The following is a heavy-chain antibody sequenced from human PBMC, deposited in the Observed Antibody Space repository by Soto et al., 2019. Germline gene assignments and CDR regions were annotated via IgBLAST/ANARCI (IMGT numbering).Heavy chain of an antibody. J-gene: IGHJ5*02. CDR3: ASPSIFGVVIGFDP. CDR1: GGSFSGYY. Sequence: QVQLRQWGAGLLKPSETLSLTCAVYGGSFSGYYWSWIRQPPGKGLEWIGEINHSGSTNYNPSLKSRVTISVDTSKNQFSLKLSSVTAADTAVYYCASPSIFGVVIGFDPWGQGTLVTVSS. CDR2: INHSGST. D-gene: IGHD3-3*01. V-gene: IGHV4-34*01.